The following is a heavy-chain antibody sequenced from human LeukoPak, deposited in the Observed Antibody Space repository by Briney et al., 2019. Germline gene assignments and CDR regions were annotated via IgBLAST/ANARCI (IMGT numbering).Heavy chain of an antibody. CDR3: ARVMPGTGGYYFHYY. CDR1: TGSLTTYY. V-gene: IGHV4-59*01. D-gene: IGHD3-22*01. J-gene: IGHJ4*02. CDR2: IHYGGRT. Sequence: PSESLSLACTVGTGSLTTYYTTWVRQPAKEVLEWIGFIHYGGRTNFNPSLKSRLPISLARSTNQLSLKRRALTAADPAGYFGARVMPGTGGYYFHYYCGQGTLVTVSS.